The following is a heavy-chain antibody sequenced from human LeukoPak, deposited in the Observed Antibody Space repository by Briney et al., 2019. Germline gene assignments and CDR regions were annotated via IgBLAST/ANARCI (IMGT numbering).Heavy chain of an antibody. CDR3: ARALPSLES. CDR1: GGSFSGYY. V-gene: IGHV4-34*01. J-gene: IGHJ5*02. Sequence: SETLSLTCAVYGGSFSGYYWSWIRQPPGKGLEWIGEINHSGSTNYNPSLKSRVTISVDASKNQFSLKLSSVTAADTAVYYCARALPSLESWGQGTLVTVSS. CDR2: INHSGST. D-gene: IGHD1-1*01.